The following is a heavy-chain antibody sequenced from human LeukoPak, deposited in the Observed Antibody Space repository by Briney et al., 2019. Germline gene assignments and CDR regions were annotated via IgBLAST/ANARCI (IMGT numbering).Heavy chain of an antibody. J-gene: IGHJ4*02. CDR3: ATPSGGDFWGGYDPEYFDY. CDR1: GGTFSSYA. Sequence: SVKVSCKASGGTFSSYAISWVRQAPGQGLEWMGRIIPIFGTANYAQKFQGRVTITTDESTSTAYMELSSLRSEDTAVYYYATPSGGDFWGGYDPEYFDYWGQGTLVTVSS. V-gene: IGHV1-69*05. D-gene: IGHD3-3*01. CDR2: IIPIFGTA.